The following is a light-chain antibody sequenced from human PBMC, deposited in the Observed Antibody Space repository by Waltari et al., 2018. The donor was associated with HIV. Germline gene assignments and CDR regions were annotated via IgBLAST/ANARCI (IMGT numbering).Light chain of an antibody. V-gene: IGLV2-14*01. J-gene: IGLJ1*01. CDR2: EVS. CDR1: TSDVGAYKN. CDR3: SSYTSSSTLV. Sequence: QSALTQPASVSGSPGQSLTISCTGPTSDVGAYKNVSWYQQHPGNAPKLMIYEVSNRPSGVSNRFSGSKSGNTASLTISGLQAEDEADYFCSSYTSSSTLVFGSGTKVTVL.